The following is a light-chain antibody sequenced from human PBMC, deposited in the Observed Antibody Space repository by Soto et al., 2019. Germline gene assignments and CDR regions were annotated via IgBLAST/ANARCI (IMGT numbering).Light chain of an antibody. J-gene: IGKJ1*01. CDR3: QQYSSHST. V-gene: IGKV1-5*03. Sequence: DMNMTQSPSSLTAALGDRVTITCRASQSTSSYLAWYQQKPGKAPKLLIYQASSLENGVPSRFSGSGSGTEFSLTISSLQPDDFATYYCQQYSSHSTFGQGTKVDI. CDR2: QAS. CDR1: QSTSSY.